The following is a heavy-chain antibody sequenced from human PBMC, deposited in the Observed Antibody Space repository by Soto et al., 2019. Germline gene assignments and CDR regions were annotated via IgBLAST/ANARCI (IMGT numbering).Heavy chain of an antibody. CDR2: ISSSSSYI. D-gene: IGHD3-22*01. J-gene: IGHJ3*02. Sequence: GGSLRLSCAASGFTFSSYSMNWVRQAPGKGLEWVSSISSSSSYIYYADSVKGRFTISRDNAKNSLYLQMNSLRAEDTAVYYCARWYYYDSSGYYQTTYLFDIWGQGTMVTVSS. V-gene: IGHV3-21*01. CDR3: ARWYYYDSSGYYQTTYLFDI. CDR1: GFTFSSYS.